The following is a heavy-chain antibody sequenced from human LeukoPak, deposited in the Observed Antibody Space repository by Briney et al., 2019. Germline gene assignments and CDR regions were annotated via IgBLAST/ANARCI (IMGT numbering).Heavy chain of an antibody. CDR2: VSYDGSNK. CDR1: GFTFSTYP. V-gene: IGHV3-30*04. D-gene: IGHD2-2*01. CDR3: ARVPVGYCTSPSCQYFAY. Sequence: GGSLRLFCAASGFTFSTYPMHWVRQAPGKGLEWVAFVSYDGSNKYYADSVKGRFTVSRDNSKNTLFLQINSLRTEDTAVYYCARVPVGYCTSPSCQYFAYCGQGTLVSVSS. J-gene: IGHJ4*02.